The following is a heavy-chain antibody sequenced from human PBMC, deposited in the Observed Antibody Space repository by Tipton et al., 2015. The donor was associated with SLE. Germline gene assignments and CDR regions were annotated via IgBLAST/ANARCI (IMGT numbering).Heavy chain of an antibody. V-gene: IGHV4-38-2*01. D-gene: IGHD6-6*01. Sequence: LRLSCAVSGYSISSGYYWGWFRQPPGKGLEWIGSIYHSGSTYYNPSPKSRVTISVDTTKNQFSRKLSSVTAADTAVYYCARASVKSIAALFDYWGQGTLVTVSS. CDR1: GYSISSGYY. CDR3: ARASVKSIAALFDY. CDR2: IYHSGST. J-gene: IGHJ4*02.